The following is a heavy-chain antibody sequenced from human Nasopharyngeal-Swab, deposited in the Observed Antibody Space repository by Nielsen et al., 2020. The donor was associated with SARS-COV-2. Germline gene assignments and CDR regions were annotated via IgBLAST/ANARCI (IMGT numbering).Heavy chain of an antibody. Sequence: GESLKISCAASGFTFSSYGMHWVRQAPGKGLEWVAVISYDGSNKYYADSVKGRFTISRDNSKNTLYLQMNSLRAEDTAVYYCAREATHRGPFDYWGQGTLVTVSS. D-gene: IGHD5-24*01. CDR2: ISYDGSNK. V-gene: IGHV3-30*03. CDR3: AREATHRGPFDY. J-gene: IGHJ4*02. CDR1: GFTFSSYG.